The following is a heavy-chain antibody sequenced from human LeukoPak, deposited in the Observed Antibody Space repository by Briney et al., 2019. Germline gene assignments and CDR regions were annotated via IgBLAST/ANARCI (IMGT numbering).Heavy chain of an antibody. CDR3: ARRRLKGYYGSGSYYPHYGMDV. J-gene: IGHJ6*04. CDR2: XXXXXXT. D-gene: IGHD3-10*01. CDR1: GGSFSGYY. V-gene: IGHV4-34*01. Sequence: PSETLSLTCAVYGGSFSGYYWSWIRQPPGKGLXXXXXXXXXXXTNYNPSLKSRVTISVDTSKNQFSLKLSSVTAADTAVYYCARRRLKGYYGSGSYYPHYGMDVWGKGTTVTVSS.